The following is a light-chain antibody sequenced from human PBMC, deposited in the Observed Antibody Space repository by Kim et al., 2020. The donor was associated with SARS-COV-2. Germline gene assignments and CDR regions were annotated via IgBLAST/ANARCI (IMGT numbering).Light chain of an antibody. V-gene: IGKV3-20*01. CDR1: QSVSSSY. CDR2: GAS. Sequence: EIVLTQSPGTLSLSPGERATLSCRASQSVSSSYLAWYQQKPGQAPRLIIYGASSRATGIPDRFSGSGSGTDFTLTISRLEPEDFAVYYCQKYSSSLTVGGGTKMDIK. CDR3: QKYSSSLT. J-gene: IGKJ4*01.